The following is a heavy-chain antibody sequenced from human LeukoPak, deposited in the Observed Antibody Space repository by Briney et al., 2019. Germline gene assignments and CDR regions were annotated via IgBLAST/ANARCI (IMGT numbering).Heavy chain of an antibody. CDR3: ARHSYTKYRGVNWYYMDV. V-gene: IGHV4-59*04. CDR1: GGSISTYY. D-gene: IGHD4-23*01. J-gene: IGHJ6*03. CDR2: IYYSGNT. Sequence: PSETLSLTCTVSGGSISTYYWNWIRQSPGKGLEWIGYIYYSGNTYYNPSLKSRITISVDTSKNQFSLRLSSVTAADTAMYYCARHSYTKYRGVNWYYMDVWGKGTTVTVSS.